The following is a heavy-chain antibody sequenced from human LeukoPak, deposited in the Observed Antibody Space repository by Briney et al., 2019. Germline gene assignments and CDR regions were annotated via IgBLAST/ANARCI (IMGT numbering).Heavy chain of an antibody. CDR2: ISAYNGNT. V-gene: IGHV1-18*01. J-gene: IGHJ4*02. Sequence: GASVKVSCKASGYTFTSYGISWVRQAPGQGLEWMGWISAYNGNTNYAQKLQGRVTMTTDTSTSTAYKELRSLRSDDTAVYYCARDKEYYYDSSGYYHYWGQGTLVTVSS. D-gene: IGHD3-22*01. CDR1: GYTFTSYG. CDR3: ARDKEYYYDSSGYYHY.